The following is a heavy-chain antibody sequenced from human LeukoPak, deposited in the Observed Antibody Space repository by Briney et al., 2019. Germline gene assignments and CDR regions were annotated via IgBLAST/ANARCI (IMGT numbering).Heavy chain of an antibody. J-gene: IGHJ4*02. CDR1: GFTFSSSA. Sequence: GGSLRLSCAASGFTFSSSAMSWVRQAPGKGLEWVSTISGSGAYYADSVKGRFTISRDNSKNTLYLEMNNLRPEDTGVYYCTKTIDGYLLGYFDHWGQGTLVTVVS. CDR3: TKTIDGYLLGYFDH. CDR2: ISGSGA. V-gene: IGHV3-23*01. D-gene: IGHD3-22*01.